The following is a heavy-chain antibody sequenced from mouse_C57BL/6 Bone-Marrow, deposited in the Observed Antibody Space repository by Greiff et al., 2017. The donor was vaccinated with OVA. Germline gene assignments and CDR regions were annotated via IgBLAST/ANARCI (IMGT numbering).Heavy chain of an antibody. Sequence: QVQLKESGAELARPGASVKLSCKASGYTFTSYGISWVKQRPGQGLEWIGEIYPRSGDTSYDEKFKGKATLTAAKSASTSYMELRSLTSEGSAVYFCARILPHYVWGTGTTVTVSS. CDR2: IYPRSGDT. J-gene: IGHJ1*03. CDR3: ARILPHYV. CDR1: GYTFTSYG. D-gene: IGHD1-1*01. V-gene: IGHV1-81*01.